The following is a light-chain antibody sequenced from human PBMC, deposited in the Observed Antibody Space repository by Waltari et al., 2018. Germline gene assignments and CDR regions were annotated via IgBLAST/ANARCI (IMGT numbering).Light chain of an antibody. Sequence: EIVLTQSPGTLSLSPGERDTLSCRASRSVSRTLAWYQQKPGQAPRLLIYDASSRATGIPDMVSGSGSRTDFSLTITRLEPEDFAVYYCQHYVSLPVTFGQGTKVEIK. CDR1: RSVSRT. CDR3: QHYVSLPVT. CDR2: DAS. J-gene: IGKJ1*01. V-gene: IGKV3-20*01.